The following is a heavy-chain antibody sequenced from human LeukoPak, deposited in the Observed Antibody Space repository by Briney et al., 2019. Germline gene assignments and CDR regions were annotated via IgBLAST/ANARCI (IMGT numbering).Heavy chain of an antibody. CDR3: ARAEVPAAVKSGAFDI. J-gene: IGHJ3*02. Sequence: GRSLRLSRAASGFTFSSYAMHWVRQAPGKGLEWVAVIWNDGRNKYCADSVKGRFTISRDNSKNTLYLQMNSLRAEDTAVYYCARAEVPAAVKSGAFDIWGQGTMVTVSS. CDR1: GFTFSSYA. D-gene: IGHD2-2*01. V-gene: IGHV3-33*01. CDR2: IWNDGRNK.